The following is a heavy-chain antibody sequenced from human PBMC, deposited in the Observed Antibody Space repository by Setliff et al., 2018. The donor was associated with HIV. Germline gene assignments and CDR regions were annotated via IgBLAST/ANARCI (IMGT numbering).Heavy chain of an antibody. Sequence: PSETLSLTCTVSGGSISSYYWSWIRQPAGKGLEWIGHIYISGSTNYNPSFNSRVTMSVDTSKNQFSLRLNSVTAADTAVYYCASDISPDDGYNRLHYFGCWGQGTLVTVSS. CDR1: GGSISSYY. D-gene: IGHD5-12*01. CDR3: ASDISPDDGYNRLHYFGC. CDR2: IYISGST. V-gene: IGHV4-4*07. J-gene: IGHJ4*02.